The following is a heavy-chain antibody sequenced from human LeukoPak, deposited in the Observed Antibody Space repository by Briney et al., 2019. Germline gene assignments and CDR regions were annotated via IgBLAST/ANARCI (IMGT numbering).Heavy chain of an antibody. Sequence: PGGSLRLSCAASGFTFNNYGMSWVRQAPGKGLEWVSGISGSGGNTYYADSVKGRFTISRDNSKKTLYLQMNSLRAEDTAVYYCAKVGTLRPTWFPFDPWGQGTLVTVSS. J-gene: IGHJ5*02. CDR3: AKVGTLRPTWFPFDP. V-gene: IGHV3-23*01. D-gene: IGHD3-10*01. CDR1: GFTFNNYG. CDR2: ISGSGGNT.